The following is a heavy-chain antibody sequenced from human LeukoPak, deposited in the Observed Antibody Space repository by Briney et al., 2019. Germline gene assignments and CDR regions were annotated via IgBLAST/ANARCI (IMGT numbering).Heavy chain of an antibody. Sequence: GGSLRLSCEASGFTFSTYAMTWVRQAPGKGLEWVSGLSGSGSSTYYADSVKGRFTISRDNSNNTMYLQMDSLRAEDTAIYYRARVPHYDFWSGYLYYFYPWGQGTQVTVSS. CDR2: LSGSGSST. V-gene: IGHV3-23*01. D-gene: IGHD3-3*01. J-gene: IGHJ5*02. CDR1: GFTFSTYA. CDR3: ARVPHYDFWSGYLYYFYP.